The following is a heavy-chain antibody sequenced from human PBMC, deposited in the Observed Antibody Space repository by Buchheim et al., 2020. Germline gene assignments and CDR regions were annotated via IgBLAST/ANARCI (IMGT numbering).Heavy chain of an antibody. CDR3: ARNAYYGSGSYYSSHYYYYYGMDV. D-gene: IGHD3-10*01. V-gene: IGHV1-2*04. CDR1: GYTFTGYY. J-gene: IGHJ6*02. CDR2: INPHSGVT. Sequence: QVQLVQSGAEVKNPGASVKVSCKASGYTFTGYYLHWVRQAPGQGLEWMGWINPHSGVTNYAQKFQDWVTMTRDTSISTAYMELSRLRSDDTAVYYRARNAYYGSGSYYSSHYYYYYGMDVRGQGT.